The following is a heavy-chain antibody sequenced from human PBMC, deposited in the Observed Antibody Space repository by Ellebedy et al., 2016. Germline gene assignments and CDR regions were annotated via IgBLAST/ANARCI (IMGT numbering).Heavy chain of an antibody. Sequence: SETLSLXCTVSGGSVSTGTFSWSWIRQPPGKGLEWIGYIYYTGSTNYNPSLKSRVTISLDTSKNQFSLKLSSLTAADTAVYYCARGIGAYSITAARWFDPWGQGTLVTVSS. CDR1: GGSVSTGTFS. CDR2: IYYTGST. J-gene: IGHJ5*02. CDR3: ARGIGAYSITAARWFDP. V-gene: IGHV4-61*01. D-gene: IGHD6-6*01.